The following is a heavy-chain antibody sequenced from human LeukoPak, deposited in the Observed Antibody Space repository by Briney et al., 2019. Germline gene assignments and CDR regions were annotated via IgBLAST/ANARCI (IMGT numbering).Heavy chain of an antibody. CDR2: IYYSGST. CDR1: GGSISSSSYY. J-gene: IGHJ4*02. CDR3: AREDSRWADY. V-gene: IGHV4-39*07. Sequence: SETLSLTCTVSGGSISSSSYYWGWIRQPPGKGLEWIGSIYYSGSTYYNPSLKSRVTISVDTSKNQFSLKLSSVTAADTAVYYCAREDSRWADYWGQGTLVTVSS. D-gene: IGHD4-23*01.